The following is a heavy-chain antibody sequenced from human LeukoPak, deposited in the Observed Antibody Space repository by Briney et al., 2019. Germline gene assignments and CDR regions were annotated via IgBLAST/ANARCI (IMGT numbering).Heavy chain of an antibody. CDR3: ARDAGFRSPRHYYYGMDV. CDR2: IIPILGIA. J-gene: IGHJ6*02. CDR1: GGTFSSYT. Sequence: GASVKVSCKASGGTFSSYTINWVRQAPGQGLEWMGRIIPILGIANYAQKFQGRVTITADKSTSTAYMELSGLRSEDTAVYYCARDAGFRSPRHYYYGMDVWGQGTTVTVSS. V-gene: IGHV1-69*04.